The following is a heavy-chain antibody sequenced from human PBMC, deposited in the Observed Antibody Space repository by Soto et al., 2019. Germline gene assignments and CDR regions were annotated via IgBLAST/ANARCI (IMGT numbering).Heavy chain of an antibody. D-gene: IGHD2-2*01. CDR2: NYYSGST. V-gene: IGHV4-39*01. CDR1: GGSISSSSYY. CDR3: ARRGVVVVPAADYYFDY. J-gene: IGHJ4*02. Sequence: QLQLQESGPGLVKPSETLSLTCTVSGGSISSSSYYWGWIRQPPGKGLEWIGSNYYSGSTYYNPSLQSRVTISVDTSKNQFSLKLSSVTAADTAVYYCARRGVVVVPAADYYFDYWGQGTLVTVSS.